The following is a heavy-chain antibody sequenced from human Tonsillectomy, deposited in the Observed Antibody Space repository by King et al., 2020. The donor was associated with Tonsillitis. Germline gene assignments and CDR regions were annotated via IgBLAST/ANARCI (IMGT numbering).Heavy chain of an antibody. V-gene: IGHV3-15*01. D-gene: IGHD3-10*01. J-gene: IGHJ3*02. CDR3: TTLGMVRGDDAFDI. Sequence: VQLVESGGGLVKPGGSLRLSCAASGFTFSNAWMTWVRQAPGKGLEWVGRIKSTTDGGTTDYAAPVKGRFTISRDNSKNTVHLQMNSLKTEDTAVYYCTTLGMVRGDDAFDIWGQGTMVTVSS. CDR1: GFTFSNAW. CDR2: IKSTTDGGTT.